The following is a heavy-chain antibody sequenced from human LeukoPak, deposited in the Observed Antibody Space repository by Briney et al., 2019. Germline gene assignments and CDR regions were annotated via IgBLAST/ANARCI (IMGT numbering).Heavy chain of an antibody. J-gene: IGHJ4*02. V-gene: IGHV3-7*01. Sequence: GGSLRLSCAASGFSFSTYWMSWVRQTPEKGLEFVANIDQGGSVRNYMDSLKGRCTISRDNAKNSLFLQMHSLRAEDTAVYYCATTFPYCSDGTCALGGQGTLVTVSS. CDR3: ATTFPYCSDGTCAL. D-gene: IGHD2-15*01. CDR1: GFSFSTYW. CDR2: IDQGGSVR.